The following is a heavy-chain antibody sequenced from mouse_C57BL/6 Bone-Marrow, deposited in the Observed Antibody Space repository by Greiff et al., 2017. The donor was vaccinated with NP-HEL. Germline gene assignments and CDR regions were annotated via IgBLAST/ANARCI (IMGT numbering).Heavy chain of an antibody. V-gene: IGHV1-64*01. CDR1: GYTFTSYW. CDR3: ARRGGSSSWFAY. D-gene: IGHD1-1*01. Sequence: QVQLQQPGAELVKPGASVKLSCKASGYTFTSYWMHWVKQRPGQGLEWIGMIHPNSGSTNYNEKFKSKATLTVDKSSSTAYTQLSSLTSEDSAVYYCARRGGSSSWFAYWGQGTLVTVSA. J-gene: IGHJ3*01. CDR2: IHPNSGST.